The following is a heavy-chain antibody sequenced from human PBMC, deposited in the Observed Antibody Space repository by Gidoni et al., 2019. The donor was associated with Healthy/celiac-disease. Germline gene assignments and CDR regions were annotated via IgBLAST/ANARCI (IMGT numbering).Heavy chain of an antibody. D-gene: IGHD3-10*01. V-gene: IGHV3-23*01. CDR2: ISGSGGSK. J-gene: IGHJ4*02. CDR3: AKGDLWFGETGAYYFDY. Sequence: LQLLESGVCWVQPGGSRRPSCPASGFTLSSYAMRWVRQAPGKGLEWVSAISGSGGSKYYADSVKGRFTISRDNSKNTLSLQMNSLRAEDTAVYYCAKGDLWFGETGAYYFDYWGQGTLVTVSS. CDR1: GFTLSSYA.